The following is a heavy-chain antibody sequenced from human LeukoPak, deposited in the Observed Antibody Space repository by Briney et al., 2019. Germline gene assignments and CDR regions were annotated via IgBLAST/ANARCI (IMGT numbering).Heavy chain of an antibody. V-gene: IGHV1-18*01. D-gene: IGHD7-27*01. Sequence: ASVNVSCKATGYTFTSYGISWVRQAPGQGLEWMGWISSNSDNTNYAQKLQGRVTMTTDTSTSTAYMELRSLGSDDTALYFCARDWGSIKVIADYWGQGTLVTVSS. CDR3: ARDWGSIKVIADY. CDR2: ISSNSDNT. CDR1: GYTFTSYG. J-gene: IGHJ4*02.